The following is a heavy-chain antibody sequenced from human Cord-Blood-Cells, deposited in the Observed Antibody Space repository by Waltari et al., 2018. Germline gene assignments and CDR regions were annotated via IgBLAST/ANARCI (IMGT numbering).Heavy chain of an antibody. Sequence: QVQLVQSGAEVKKPGASVKVSCKASGYTFTGYYMHWVRQAPGQGLEWMGRINPNSGGTNYAQKFQGRVTMTRDTSISTAYMELSRLRSYDTSMYYCARGHYGDYWVFDPWGQGTLVTVSS. D-gene: IGHD4-17*01. J-gene: IGHJ5*02. CDR2: INPNSGGT. V-gene: IGHV1-2*06. CDR1: GYTFTGYY. CDR3: ARGHYGDYWVFDP.